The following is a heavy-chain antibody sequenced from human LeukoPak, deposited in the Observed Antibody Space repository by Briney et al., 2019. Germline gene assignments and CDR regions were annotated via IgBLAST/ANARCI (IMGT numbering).Heavy chain of an antibody. D-gene: IGHD3-10*01. CDR3: GRHAYGGSPPLS. CDR1: GFTVRDGY. V-gene: IGHV3-53*01. CDR2: IYVSGTT. Sequence: PGGSLRLSCAASGFTVRDGYMSWVRQVPGKRLEWLAFIYVSGTTFYAASVKGRFTISRDNAKNTVYLQMNNLRAEDTALYYCGRHAYGGSPPLSWGQGALVTVSS. J-gene: IGHJ4*02.